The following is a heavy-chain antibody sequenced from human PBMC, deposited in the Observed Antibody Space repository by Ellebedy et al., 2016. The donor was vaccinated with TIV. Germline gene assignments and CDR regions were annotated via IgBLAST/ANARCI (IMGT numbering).Heavy chain of an antibody. D-gene: IGHD4-11*01. J-gene: IGHJ4*02. Sequence: GGSLRLXXAASGFTFSSYAMSWVRQAPGKGLEWVSAISGSGGSTYYADSVKGRFTISRDNAKNSLYLQMNSLRAEDTAVYYCARGGDYSNYDFDYWGQGTLVTVSS. CDR3: ARGGDYSNYDFDY. CDR1: GFTFSSYA. CDR2: ISGSGGST. V-gene: IGHV3-23*01.